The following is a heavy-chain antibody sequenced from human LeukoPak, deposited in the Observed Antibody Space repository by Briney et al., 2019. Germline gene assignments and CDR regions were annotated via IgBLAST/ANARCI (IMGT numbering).Heavy chain of an antibody. Sequence: PGGSLRLSCTASGFTFGDYVMSWVRQAPGKGLEWVGFIRSKVYGGTTEYAASVKGRFTISRDDSKSIAYLQMNSLKTEDTAVYYCTGSFGQLTFFDYWGQGTLVTVSS. CDR2: IRSKVYGGTT. D-gene: IGHD3-10*01. J-gene: IGHJ4*02. V-gene: IGHV3-49*04. CDR1: GFTFGDYV. CDR3: TGSFGQLTFFDY.